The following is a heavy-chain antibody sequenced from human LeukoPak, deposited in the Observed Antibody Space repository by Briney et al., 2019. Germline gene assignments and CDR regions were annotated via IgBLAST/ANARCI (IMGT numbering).Heavy chain of an antibody. CDR2: INHSGST. Sequence: SETLSLTCAVYGGSFSGYYWSWIRQPPGKGLEWIGEINHSGSTNYNPSLKSRVTISVDTSKNQFSLKLSSVTAADTAVYYCARVWNDGTVDYWGQGTLVTVSS. CDR1: GGSFSGYY. V-gene: IGHV4-34*01. CDR3: ARVWNDGTVDY. D-gene: IGHD1-1*01. J-gene: IGHJ4*02.